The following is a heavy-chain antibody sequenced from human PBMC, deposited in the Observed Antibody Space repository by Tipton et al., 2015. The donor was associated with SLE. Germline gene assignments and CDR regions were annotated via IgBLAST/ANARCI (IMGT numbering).Heavy chain of an antibody. V-gene: IGHV3-30*18. CDR2: ISYAGSNE. J-gene: IGHJ2*01. Sequence: SLRLSCVASGFTFSNVWMSWVRQAPGKGLEWVAVISYAGSNEYYADSVKGQFTISRDNSKNTLYLQMNSLRAEDTAVYYCANLDWYFDLWGRGTLVTVSS. CDR3: ANLDWYFDL. CDR1: GFTFSNVW.